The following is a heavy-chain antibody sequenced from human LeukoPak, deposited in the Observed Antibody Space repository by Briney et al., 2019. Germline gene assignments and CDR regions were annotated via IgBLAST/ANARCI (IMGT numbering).Heavy chain of an antibody. CDR3: AKKYSTGLDP. V-gene: IGHV3-23*01. D-gene: IGHD1-26*01. J-gene: IGHJ5*02. CDR2: ITGSGGST. CDR1: AFTFSNYG. Sequence: GGSLRLSCAASAFTFSNYGLSWVLQAPGKGLEWVSGITGSGGSTYYADSVKGRFTISRDNSKNTLYLQMNSLRAEDTAVYYCAKKYSTGLDPWGQGTLVTVSS.